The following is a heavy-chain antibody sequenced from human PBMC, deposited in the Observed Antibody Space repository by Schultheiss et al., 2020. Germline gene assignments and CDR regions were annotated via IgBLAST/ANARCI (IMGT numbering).Heavy chain of an antibody. CDR2: IYHSGST. Sequence: SETLSLTCAVSGDSISSDNWWTWVRQPPGKGLEWIGEIYHSGSTNYNPSLKSRATISVDKSKNQFSLRLSSVTAADTAVYYCANSGLAAAGTRWNDYWGQGTLVNVSS. CDR1: GDSISSDNW. V-gene: IGHV4-4*02. J-gene: IGHJ4*02. D-gene: IGHD6-13*01. CDR3: ANSGLAAAGTRWNDY.